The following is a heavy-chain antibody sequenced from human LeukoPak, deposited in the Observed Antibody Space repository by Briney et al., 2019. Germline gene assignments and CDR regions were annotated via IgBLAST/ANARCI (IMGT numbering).Heavy chain of an antibody. V-gene: IGHV4-61*02. CDR3: ARGGVLTVPGEWFDP. J-gene: IGHJ5*02. CDR1: GGSINSGNYY. Sequence: SQTLSLTCTVSGGSINSGNYYWSWIRQPAGKGLEWIGRIYASGSTNYNPSLKSRLTISIDTSRNQFSLMLTPVTAADTAVYYCARGGVLTVPGEWFDPWGQGTLVTVSS. CDR2: IYASGST. D-gene: IGHD3-10*01.